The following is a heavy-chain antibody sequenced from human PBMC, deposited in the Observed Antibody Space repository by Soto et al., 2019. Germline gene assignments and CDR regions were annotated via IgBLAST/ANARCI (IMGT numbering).Heavy chain of an antibody. J-gene: IGHJ6*02. V-gene: IGHV1-2*02. CDR3: AAMVRGVIYGMDV. CDR2: INPNSGGT. CDR1: GYTFTGYY. D-gene: IGHD3-10*01. Sequence: GASVKVSCKASGYTFTGYYMHWVRQAPGQGLEWMGWINPNSGGTNYAQKFQGRVTMTRDTSISTAYMELSRLRSDDTAVYCCAAMVRGVIYGMDVWGQGTTVTVSS.